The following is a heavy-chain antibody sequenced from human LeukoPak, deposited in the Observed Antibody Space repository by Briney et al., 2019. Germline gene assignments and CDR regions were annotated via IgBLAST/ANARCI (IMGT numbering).Heavy chain of an antibody. CDR2: ISSNGGST. Sequence: GGSLRLSCSASGFTFSSYAMHWVRQAPGKGLEYVSAISSNGGSTYYADSVKGRFTISRDNSKNTLYLQMSSLSTEDTAVYYCVKSRYCSSTSCLGAFDIWGQGTMVTVSS. V-gene: IGHV3-64D*09. D-gene: IGHD2-2*01. J-gene: IGHJ3*02. CDR1: GFTFSSYA. CDR3: VKSRYCSSTSCLGAFDI.